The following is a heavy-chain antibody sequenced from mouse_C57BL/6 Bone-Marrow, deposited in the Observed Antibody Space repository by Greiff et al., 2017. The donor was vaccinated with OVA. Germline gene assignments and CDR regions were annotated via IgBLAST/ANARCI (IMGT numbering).Heavy chain of an antibody. CDR2: INPNYGTT. CDR3: ARGWLLPLYAMDY. J-gene: IGHJ4*01. V-gene: IGHV1-39*01. Sequence: FKLQQSGPELVKPGASVKISCKASGYSFTDYNMNWVKQSNGKSLEWIGVINPNYGTTSYNQKFKGKATLTVDQSSSTAYMQLNSLTSEDSAVYYCARGWLLPLYAMDYWGQGTSVTVSS. CDR1: GYSFTDYN. D-gene: IGHD2-3*01.